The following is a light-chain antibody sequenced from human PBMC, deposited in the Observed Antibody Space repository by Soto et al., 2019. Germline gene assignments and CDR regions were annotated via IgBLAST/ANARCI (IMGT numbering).Light chain of an antibody. CDR1: PSVTNF. CDR3: QQRNIWPPVT. V-gene: IGKV3-11*01. J-gene: IGKJ5*01. CDR2: GAF. Sequence: EIVLTQSPATLPLSPGERATLSCRASPSVTNFLAWYQQKPGQAPRLLIYGAFNRATGIPARFSGSGSGTDFTLTISSLEPDDSPSYYCQQRNIWPPVTFGQGTRLEI.